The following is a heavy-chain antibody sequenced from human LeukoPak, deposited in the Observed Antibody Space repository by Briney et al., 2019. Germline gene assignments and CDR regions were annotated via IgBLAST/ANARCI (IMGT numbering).Heavy chain of an antibody. Sequence: SETLSLTCTVSGGSISSSSYYWGWIRQPPGKGLEWIGYIYYSGSTYYNPSLKSRVTISVDTSKNQFSLKLSSVTAADTAVYYCARSRPTVTFDYWGQGTLVTVSS. V-gene: IGHV4-31*03. CDR3: ARSRPTVTFDY. CDR2: IYYSGST. J-gene: IGHJ4*02. CDR1: GGSISSSSYY. D-gene: IGHD4-11*01.